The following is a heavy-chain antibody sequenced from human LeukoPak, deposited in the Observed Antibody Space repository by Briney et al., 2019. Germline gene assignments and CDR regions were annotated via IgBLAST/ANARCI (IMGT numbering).Heavy chain of an antibody. CDR3: ARGGFYGHPFDF. V-gene: IGHV4-39*07. J-gene: IGHJ4*02. Sequence: SETLSLACTVSGGSISDSIYYWGWIRQPPGKGLEWIGSIYYSGTTYYSPSLESRVTISVDTSNNQVSLNLNSVTAADTAIYFCARGGFYGHPFDFGGQGTLVTVSS. CDR2: IYYSGTT. CDR1: GGSISDSIYY. D-gene: IGHD3-10*01.